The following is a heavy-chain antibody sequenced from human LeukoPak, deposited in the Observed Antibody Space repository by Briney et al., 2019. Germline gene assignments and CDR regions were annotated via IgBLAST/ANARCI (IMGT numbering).Heavy chain of an antibody. Sequence: INPSGXXTSHAQKFQGRVTITADESTSTAYMELSSLRSEDTAVYYCASASRLVYYYDSSGYYGAFDIWGQGTMVTVSS. D-gene: IGHD3-22*01. V-gene: IGHV1-46*01. J-gene: IGHJ3*02. CDR3: ASASRLVYYYDSSGYYGAFDI. CDR2: INPSGXXT.